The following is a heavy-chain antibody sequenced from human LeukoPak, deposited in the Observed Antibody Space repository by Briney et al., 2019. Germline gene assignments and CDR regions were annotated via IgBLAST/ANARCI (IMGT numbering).Heavy chain of an antibody. V-gene: IGHV3-48*01. J-gene: IGHJ4*02. CDR3: ARDVSGIYGLLNY. D-gene: IGHD1-26*01. CDR2: ISSSSSTI. CDR1: GFTFSSYD. Sequence: GGSLRLSCAASGFTFSSYDMNWVRQGPGKGLGWVSYISSSSSTIYYADSVKGRFIISRDNAKNSLYLQMNSLRAEDTAVYYCARDVSGIYGLLNYWGQGTLVTVSS.